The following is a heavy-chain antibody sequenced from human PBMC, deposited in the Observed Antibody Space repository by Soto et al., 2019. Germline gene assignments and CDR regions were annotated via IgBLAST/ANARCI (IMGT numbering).Heavy chain of an antibody. Sequence: ASVKVSCKASGYTFTRYDINWVRQATGQGLEWMGWMNPNSGNTGYAQKFQGRVTMTRNTSISTAYMELSRLRSEDTAVYYCARQERAADAFDFWGQGPMVTVS. J-gene: IGHJ3*01. CDR1: GYTFTRYD. CDR3: ARQERAADAFDF. CDR2: MNPNSGNT. V-gene: IGHV1-8*01. D-gene: IGHD1-1*01.